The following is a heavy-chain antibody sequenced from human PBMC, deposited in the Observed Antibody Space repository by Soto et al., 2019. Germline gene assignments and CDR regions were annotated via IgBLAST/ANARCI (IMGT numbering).Heavy chain of an antibody. CDR1: GFTFSSSA. Sequence: ASVKVSCTASGFTFSSSAVQWVQQARGQRLEWIGWIVVGSGNTNYAQKFQERVTITRDMSTSTAYMELTSLRSEDTAVYYCAADNDFWSGHYSFDYWGQGALVTVSS. J-gene: IGHJ4*02. CDR2: IVVGSGNT. D-gene: IGHD3-3*01. CDR3: AADNDFWSGHYSFDY. V-gene: IGHV1-58*01.